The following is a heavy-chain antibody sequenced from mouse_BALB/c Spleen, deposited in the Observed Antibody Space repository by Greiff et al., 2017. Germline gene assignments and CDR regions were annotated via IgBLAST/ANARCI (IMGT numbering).Heavy chain of an antibody. J-gene: IGHJ2*01. CDR3: VRDQGYYGDY. CDR1: GFSLTSYD. CDR2: IWTGGGT. V-gene: IGHV2-9-2*01. Sequence: QVQLKQSGPGLVAPSQSLSITCTVSGFSLTSYDISWIRQPPGKGLEWLGVIWTGGGTNYNSAFMSRLSISKDNSKSQVFLKMNSLQTDDTAIYYCVRDQGYYGDYWGQGTTLTVSS. D-gene: IGHD1-2*01.